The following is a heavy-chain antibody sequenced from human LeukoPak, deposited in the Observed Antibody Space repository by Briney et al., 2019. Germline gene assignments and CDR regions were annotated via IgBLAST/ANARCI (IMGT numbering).Heavy chain of an antibody. Sequence: SETLSLTCTVSGGSISIYYWSWARQPPGKGLEWIGYIYNSGSTNYNPSLKSRVTISVDTSKNQFSLNLDSVTAADTAVCYCVRDRELNYWGQGTLVTVSS. J-gene: IGHJ4*02. CDR1: GGSISIYY. CDR2: IYNSGST. V-gene: IGHV4-59*01. CDR3: VRDRELNY. D-gene: IGHD3-10*01.